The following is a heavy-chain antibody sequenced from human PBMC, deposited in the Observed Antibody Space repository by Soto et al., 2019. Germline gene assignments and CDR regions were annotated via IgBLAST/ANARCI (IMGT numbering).Heavy chain of an antibody. V-gene: IGHV1-24*01. CDR1: GYTLTELS. CDR3: ATVAHYGSGSYYTTTYYYYYGMDV. D-gene: IGHD3-10*01. Sequence: ASVKVSCKVSGYTLTELSMHWVRQAPGKGLEWMGGFDPEDGETIYAQKFQGRVTMTEDTSTDTAYMELSSLRSEDTAVYYCATVAHYGSGSYYTTTYYYYYGMDVWGQGTTVTVSS. CDR2: FDPEDGET. J-gene: IGHJ6*02.